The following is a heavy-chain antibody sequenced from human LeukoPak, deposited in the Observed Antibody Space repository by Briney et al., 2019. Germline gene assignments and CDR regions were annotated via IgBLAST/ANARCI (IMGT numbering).Heavy chain of an antibody. D-gene: IGHD6-19*01. Sequence: GGSLRLSCAASGFTFDDYSMNWVRQAPGKGLEWVSSTTDSGSRTYYADSVKGRFTISRDNSKNMLYLQMNSLRAEDTAVYYCAKGGAMADKYYQEWGQGTLVTVSS. J-gene: IGHJ1*01. CDR3: AKGGAMADKYYQE. V-gene: IGHV3-23*01. CDR2: TTDSGSRT. CDR1: GFTFDDYS.